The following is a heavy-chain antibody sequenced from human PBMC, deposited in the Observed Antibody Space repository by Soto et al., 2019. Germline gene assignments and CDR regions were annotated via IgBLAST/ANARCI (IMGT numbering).Heavy chain of an antibody. J-gene: IGHJ4*02. D-gene: IGHD6-13*01. CDR3: AKGLSVDSRRRYMHYLHH. CDR2: ISYDGNKK. V-gene: IGHV3-30*18. CDR1: GFTFSTYG. Sequence: PGGSLRLSCAASGFTFSTYGMHWVLQAPGRGPEWVATISYDGNKKCSADSVKGRFTISRDNSNNTLYLQMNSLRAKDTAVYHCAKGLSVDSRRRYMHYLHHWGQLALV.